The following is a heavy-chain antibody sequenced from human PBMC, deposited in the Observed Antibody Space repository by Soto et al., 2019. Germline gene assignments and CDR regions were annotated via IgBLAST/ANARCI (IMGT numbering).Heavy chain of an antibody. D-gene: IGHD2-2*01. V-gene: IGHV4-59*01. J-gene: IGHJ6*02. CDR1: GGSISSYY. CDR2: IYYSGSP. CDR3: ASDCISTSCYDYYGMDV. Sequence: PSETLSLTCTVSGGSISSYYWSWIRQPPGKGLEWIGYIYYSGSPNYNPSLKSRVTISVDTSKNQFSLKLSSVTAADTAVYYCASDCISTSCYDYYGMDVWGQGTTVTVSS.